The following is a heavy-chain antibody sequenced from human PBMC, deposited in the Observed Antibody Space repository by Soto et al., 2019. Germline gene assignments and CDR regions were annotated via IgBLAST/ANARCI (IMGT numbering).Heavy chain of an antibody. CDR3: ARAGYCSGGSCPWGASAEYFQH. CDR1: GFTFSSYW. Sequence: GGSLRLSCAASGFTFSSYWMSWVRQAPGKGLEWVANIKQDGSEKYYVDSVKGRFTISRDNAKNSLYLQMNSLRAEDTAVYYCARAGYCSGGSCPWGASAEYFQHWGQGTLVTVSS. CDR2: IKQDGSEK. V-gene: IGHV3-7*01. D-gene: IGHD2-15*01. J-gene: IGHJ1*01.